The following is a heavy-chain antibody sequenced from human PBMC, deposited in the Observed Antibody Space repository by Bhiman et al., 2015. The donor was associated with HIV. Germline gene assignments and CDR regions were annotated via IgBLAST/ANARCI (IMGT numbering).Heavy chain of an antibody. CDR2: VRANIYGGTT. Sequence: EVQLVESGGGLVQPGRSLTLSCTASGFRFRDYAMTWVRQAPGKGLEWVGFVRANIYGGTTDSAPSLRGRFTISRDDSISIAYLQMNGLTTADTAVYYCSRTYGPVGTSPYYYGMDVWGQGTTVTVSS. CDR1: GFRFRDYA. CDR3: SRTYGPVGTSPYYYGMDV. J-gene: IGHJ6*02. D-gene: IGHD1/OR15-1a*01. V-gene: IGHV3-49*04.